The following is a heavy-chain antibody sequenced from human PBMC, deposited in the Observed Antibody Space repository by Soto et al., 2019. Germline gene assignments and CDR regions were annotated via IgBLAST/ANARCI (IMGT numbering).Heavy chain of an antibody. CDR1: GGSISSYY. J-gene: IGHJ4*02. V-gene: IGHV4-59*08. Sequence: PSETLSLTCTVSGGSISSYYWSWIRQPPGKGLEWIGYIYYSGSTNYNPSLKSRVTISVDTSKNQFSLKLSSVTAADTAVYYCATLGYCSGGSCEDDFDYWGQGTLVTVS. CDR2: IYYSGST. CDR3: ATLGYCSGGSCEDDFDY. D-gene: IGHD2-15*01.